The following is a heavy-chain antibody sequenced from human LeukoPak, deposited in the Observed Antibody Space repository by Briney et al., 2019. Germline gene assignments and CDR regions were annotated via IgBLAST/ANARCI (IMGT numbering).Heavy chain of an antibody. Sequence: GGALRLSCAAAGFTLSSYGMPRGRPAPGKGVGWVAVIWYDGSNKYYADSVKGRFTISRDNSKNTLYLQMNSLRAEDTAVYYCARDQYQQQLDSYFDYWGQGTLVTVSS. D-gene: IGHD6-13*01. J-gene: IGHJ4*02. CDR3: ARDQYQQQLDSYFDY. V-gene: IGHV3-33*01. CDR2: IWYDGSNK. CDR1: GFTLSSYG.